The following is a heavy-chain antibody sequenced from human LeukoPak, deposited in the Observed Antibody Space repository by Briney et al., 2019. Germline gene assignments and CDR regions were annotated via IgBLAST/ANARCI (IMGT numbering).Heavy chain of an antibody. V-gene: IGHV4-34*01. Sequence: SETLSLTCAVYGGSFSGYYWSWIRQPPGKGLEWIGEINHSGSTNYNPSLKSRVTISVDTSKNQFSLKLSSVTAADTAVYYCARGGYCSSTSCSRFDYWGQGTLVTVSP. CDR3: ARGGYCSSTSCSRFDY. D-gene: IGHD2-2*01. CDR2: INHSGST. J-gene: IGHJ4*02. CDR1: GGSFSGYY.